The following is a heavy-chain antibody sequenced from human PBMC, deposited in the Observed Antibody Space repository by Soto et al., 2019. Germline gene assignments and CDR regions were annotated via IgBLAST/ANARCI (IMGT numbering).Heavy chain of an antibody. Sequence: SETLSLTCTVSGGSFKSGSYPWSWIRQPPGKGLEWIGYVYHTGRTSYNLSLKSRVSISMDTSKNQFSLNLDSVTAADTAVYFCARDFAYFDSWGQGTLVTVSS. V-gene: IGHV4-61*01. D-gene: IGHD3-3*01. CDR3: ARDFAYFDS. J-gene: IGHJ4*02. CDR2: VYHTGRT. CDR1: GGSFKSGSYP.